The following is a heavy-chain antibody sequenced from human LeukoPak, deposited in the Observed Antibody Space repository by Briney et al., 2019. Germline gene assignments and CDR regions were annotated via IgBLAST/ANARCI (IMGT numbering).Heavy chain of an antibody. Sequence: PGGSLRLSCAASGFTFSSYSMNWVRQAPGKGLEWVSSISSSSSYIYYADSVKGRFTISRDNAKNSLYLQMNSLRAEDTAVYYCARDTGYSYGARVYYYYGMDVWGQGTTVTVSS. V-gene: IGHV3-21*01. CDR2: ISSSSSYI. J-gene: IGHJ6*02. CDR1: GFTFSSYS. D-gene: IGHD5-18*01. CDR3: ARDTGYSYGARVYYYYGMDV.